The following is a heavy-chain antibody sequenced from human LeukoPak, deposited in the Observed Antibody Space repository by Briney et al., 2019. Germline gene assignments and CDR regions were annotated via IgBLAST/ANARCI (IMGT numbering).Heavy chain of an antibody. V-gene: IGHV5-51*01. J-gene: IGHJ6*02. Sequence: GESLKISCKGSGYRFTSYWIGWVRQMPGKGLEWMGIIYPGDSDTRYSPSFQGQVTISADKSISTAYLQWSSLKASDTAMYYCATRPYSSGWSNYYYDMDVWGQGTTVTVSS. CDR3: ATRPYSSGWSNYYYDMDV. D-gene: IGHD6-19*01. CDR2: IYPGDSDT. CDR1: GYRFTSYW.